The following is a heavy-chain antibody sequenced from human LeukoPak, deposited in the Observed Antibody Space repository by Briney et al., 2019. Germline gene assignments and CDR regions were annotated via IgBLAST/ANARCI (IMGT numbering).Heavy chain of an antibody. V-gene: IGHV4-59*08. Sequence: PSETLSLTCTVSGGSISSDYWSWIRQPPGKGLEWIGYIYYSGSTNYNPSLKSRVTISVDTSKNQFSLKLSSVTAADTAVYYCARSYVRFLSTNWFDPWGQGTLVTVSS. CDR1: GGSISSDY. J-gene: IGHJ5*02. CDR3: ARSYVRFLSTNWFDP. CDR2: IYYSGST. D-gene: IGHD3-3*01.